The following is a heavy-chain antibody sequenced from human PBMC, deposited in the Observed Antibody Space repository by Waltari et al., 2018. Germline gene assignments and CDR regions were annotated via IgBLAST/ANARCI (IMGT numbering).Heavy chain of an antibody. CDR2: INEDGSEK. V-gene: IGHV3-7*01. Sequence: EVQLVESGGGLVQPGGSLSLSCAAHGCSLSSSWLTWVRQAPGKGLEWVASINEDGSEKQYVDSVKGRFTISRDNAKNSLYLQMNSLRADDTAVYYCARDSTRRFDYWGQGTLVTVSS. J-gene: IGHJ4*02. CDR3: ARDSTRRFDY. CDR1: GCSLSSSW. D-gene: IGHD6-6*01.